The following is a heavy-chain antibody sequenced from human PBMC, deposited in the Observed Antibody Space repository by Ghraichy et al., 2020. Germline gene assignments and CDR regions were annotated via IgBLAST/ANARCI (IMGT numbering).Heavy chain of an antibody. CDR3: ARGAFTYYDILTGKEFDY. D-gene: IGHD3-9*01. CDR2: IYYSGST. V-gene: IGHV4-39*01. J-gene: IGHJ4*02. Sequence: PETLSLTCTVSGGSISSSSYYWGWIRQPPGKGLEWIGSIYYSGSTYYNPSLKSRVTISVDTSKNQFSLKLSSVTAADTAVYYCARGAFTYYDILTGKEFDYWGQGTLVTVSS. CDR1: GGSISSSSYY.